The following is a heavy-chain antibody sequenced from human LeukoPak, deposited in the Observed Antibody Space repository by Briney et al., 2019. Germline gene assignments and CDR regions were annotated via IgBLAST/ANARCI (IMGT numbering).Heavy chain of an antibody. V-gene: IGHV3-48*01. Sequence: GGSLGLSCAASGFTFSSYSMNWVRQAPGKGLEWVSYISSSSTIYYADSVKGRFTISRDNAKNSLYLQMNSLRAEDTAVYYCARDTPAYDAFDIWGQGTMVTVSS. CDR2: ISSSSTI. CDR1: GFTFSSYS. CDR3: ARDTPAYDAFDI. J-gene: IGHJ3*02.